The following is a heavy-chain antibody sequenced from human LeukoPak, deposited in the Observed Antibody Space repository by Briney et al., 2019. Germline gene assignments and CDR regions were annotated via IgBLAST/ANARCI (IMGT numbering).Heavy chain of an antibody. CDR1: GYTFTRYY. CDR3: ARAFPDFWSGYYYD. CDR2: INPSGGST. Sequence: ASVKVSCKASGYTFTRYYMHWVRQAPGQGLEWRGIINPSGGSTSYAKKFQGRVTITRDTSTSTVYMELSSLRSEDTAVYYCARAFPDFWSGYYYDWGQGTLVTVSS. V-gene: IGHV1-46*03. J-gene: IGHJ4*02. D-gene: IGHD3-3*01.